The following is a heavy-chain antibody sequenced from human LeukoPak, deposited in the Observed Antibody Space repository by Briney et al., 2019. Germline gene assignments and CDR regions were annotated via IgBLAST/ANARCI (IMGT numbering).Heavy chain of an antibody. D-gene: IGHD3-10*02. CDR2: INPNSGGT. CDR3: ARGGSPMFYYYIDV. V-gene: IGHV1-2*02. Sequence: ASVKVSCKASGYTFTDYFMHWVRQAPGQGLEWMGWINPNSGGTNYAQRFQGRVTMTRDTSITTAYMELSRLRSDDTAVYYCARGGSPMFYYYIDVWGKGTTVTISS. J-gene: IGHJ6*03. CDR1: GYTFTDYF.